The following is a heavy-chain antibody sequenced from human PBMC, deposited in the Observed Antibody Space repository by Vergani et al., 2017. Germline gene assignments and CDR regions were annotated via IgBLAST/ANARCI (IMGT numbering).Heavy chain of an antibody. D-gene: IGHD2-2*01. CDR2: IYHSGST. J-gene: IGHJ3*02. CDR1: GGSISSGGYS. Sequence: QLQLQESGSGLVKPSQTLSLTCAVSGGSISSGGYSWSWIRQPPGKGLEWIGYIYHSGSTYYNPSLKSRVTISVDRSKNQFSLKLSSVTAADTAVYYCARRCSTTCSTMGRAAFDIWGQGTMVTVSS. V-gene: IGHV4-30-2*01. CDR3: ARRCSTTCSTMGRAAFDI.